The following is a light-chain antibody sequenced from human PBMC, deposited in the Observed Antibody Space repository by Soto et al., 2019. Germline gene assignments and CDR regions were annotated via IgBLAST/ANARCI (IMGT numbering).Light chain of an antibody. CDR1: QDISNY. J-gene: IGKJ2*01. CDR2: DAA. V-gene: IGKV1-33*01. CDR3: QLYDNLPPYT. Sequence: DIQMTQSPSSPSASVGDRVTITCPASQDISNYVNWYQQQPGKATKLLIYDAANLETGVPSRFSGSGSGTDCTFTISSLQPEDIATYYCQLYDNLPPYTFGQGTKLEIK.